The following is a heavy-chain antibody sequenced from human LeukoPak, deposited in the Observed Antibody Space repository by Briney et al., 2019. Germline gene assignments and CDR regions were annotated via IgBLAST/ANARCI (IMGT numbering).Heavy chain of an antibody. CDR3: VKNNWFDP. CDR1: GGSFSAYY. CDR2: INHSGTT. V-gene: IGHV4-34*01. Sequence: LETLSLTCAVYGGSFSAYYWSWIRQPPGKGLEWIGEINHSGTTKCNPSLKSRVTISVDTSENQFSLKLSSVTAADTAVYYCVKNNWFDPWGQGTLVTVSS. J-gene: IGHJ5*02.